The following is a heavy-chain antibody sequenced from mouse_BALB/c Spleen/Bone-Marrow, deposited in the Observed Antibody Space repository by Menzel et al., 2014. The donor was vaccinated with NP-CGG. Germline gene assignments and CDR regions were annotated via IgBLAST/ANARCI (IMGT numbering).Heavy chain of an antibody. CDR1: GFTFTDYY. Sequence: EVQRVESGGGLVQPGSSLRLSCATSGFTFTDYYMNWVRQPPGKALEWLGFIRNKANGYTTEFSASVKGRFTISRDNSQSILYLQMNTPRAEDSATYYCARYDGYSDNAMDYWGQGTSVTVSS. D-gene: IGHD2-3*01. CDR2: IRNKANGYTT. V-gene: IGHV7-3*02. CDR3: ARYDGYSDNAMDY. J-gene: IGHJ4*01.